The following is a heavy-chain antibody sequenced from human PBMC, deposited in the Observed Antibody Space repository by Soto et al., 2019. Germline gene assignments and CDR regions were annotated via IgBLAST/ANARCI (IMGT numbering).Heavy chain of an antibody. D-gene: IGHD3-10*01. CDR1: GYTFTSYY. CDR2: INPSGGST. J-gene: IGHJ6*02. CDR3: ARDLPIMVRGVILDYYGMDV. Sequence: ASVKVSCKASGYTFTSYYMHWVRQAPGQGLEWMGIINPSGGSTSYAQKFQGRVTMTRDTSTSTVYMELSSLRSEDTAVYYCARDLPIMVRGVILDYYGMDVWGQGTTVTVSS. V-gene: IGHV1-46*01.